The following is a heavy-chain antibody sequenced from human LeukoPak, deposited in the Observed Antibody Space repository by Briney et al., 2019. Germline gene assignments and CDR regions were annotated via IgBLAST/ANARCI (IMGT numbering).Heavy chain of an antibody. V-gene: IGHV1-2*02. D-gene: IGHD3-3*01. CDR3: ARGADFWYGYSDY. J-gene: IGHJ4*02. Sequence: ASVKVSCKSSGYSFVGYHMHWVRQAPGRGLEWMGWVNPNGGDTNYAQKFQGRVTMTRDTSVSTAYMELSGLRSDDTAAYYCARGADFWYGYSDYWGRGTLVSVSS. CDR1: GYSFVGYH. CDR2: VNPNGGDT.